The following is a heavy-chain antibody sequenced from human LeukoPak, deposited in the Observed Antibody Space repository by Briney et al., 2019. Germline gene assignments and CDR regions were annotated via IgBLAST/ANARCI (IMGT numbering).Heavy chain of an antibody. CDR2: ISYDGSNK. Sequence: GGSLRLSCAASGFTFSSYAMHWVRQAPGKGLEWVAVISYDGSNKYYADSVKGRFTISRDNSKNTLYLQMNSLRAEDTAVYYCARDLAVAGCFDYWGQGTLVTVSS. D-gene: IGHD6-19*01. V-gene: IGHV3-30*14. CDR1: GFTFSSYA. CDR3: ARDLAVAGCFDY. J-gene: IGHJ4*02.